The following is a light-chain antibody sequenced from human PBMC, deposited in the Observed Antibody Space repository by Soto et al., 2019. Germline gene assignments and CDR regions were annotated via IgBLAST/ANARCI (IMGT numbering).Light chain of an antibody. CDR3: QQYNNWPLT. J-gene: IGKJ4*01. CDR2: ATS. Sequence: EIVMTQSPATLSVSPGERATLSCRASHRVSSYLAWYQQKPGQAPRRLIYATSTRATGIPARFSGSGSGTEFTLTISSLQSEDFAVYYCQQYNNWPLTLGGGTKVEIK. V-gene: IGKV3-15*01. CDR1: HRVSSY.